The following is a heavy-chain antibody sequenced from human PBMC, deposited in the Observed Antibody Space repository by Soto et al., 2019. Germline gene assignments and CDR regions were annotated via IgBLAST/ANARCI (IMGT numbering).Heavy chain of an antibody. CDR3: ARGTRGYFDY. Sequence: QVQLQESGPGLVKPSGTLSLTCAVSGGSISSTNWWSWVRQPPGKGLEWIGAIYHYGSTNYNPSLKSLVTISVGKSKNQFSLKLTSVTAADTAVYYCARGTRGYFDYWGQGTLVTVSS. D-gene: IGHD2-2*01. CDR2: IYHYGST. V-gene: IGHV4-4*02. CDR1: GGSISSTNW. J-gene: IGHJ4*02.